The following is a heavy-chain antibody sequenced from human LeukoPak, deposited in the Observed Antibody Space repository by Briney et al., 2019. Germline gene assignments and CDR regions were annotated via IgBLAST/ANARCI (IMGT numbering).Heavy chain of an antibody. CDR3: ARFKSSGWYESPNWFDP. Sequence: SETLSLTCTVSGGSISSSSYYWGWIRQPPGTGLEWIGSIYYSGGTYYNPSLKSRVTISVDTSKNQFSLKLSSVTAADTAVYYCARFKSSGWYESPNWFDPWGQGTLVTVSS. CDR2: IYYSGGT. J-gene: IGHJ5*02. V-gene: IGHV4-39*01. D-gene: IGHD6-19*01. CDR1: GGSISSSSYY.